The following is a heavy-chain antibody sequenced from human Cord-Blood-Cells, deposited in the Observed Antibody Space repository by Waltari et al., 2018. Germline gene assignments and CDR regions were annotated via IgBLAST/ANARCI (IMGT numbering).Heavy chain of an antibody. CDR3: ARGHHCSGSCYNWFDP. CDR1: GGTFSSYA. J-gene: IGHJ5*02. D-gene: IGHD2-15*01. Sequence: QVQLVQSGAEVKKPGSSVKVSCKASGGTFSSYAISWLRKAHGQGLEWMGGIIPIFGTANYAQKFQGRVTITADESTSTAYMELSSLRSEDTAVYYCARGHHCSGSCYNWFDPWGQGTLVTVSS. CDR2: IIPIFGTA. V-gene: IGHV1-69*01.